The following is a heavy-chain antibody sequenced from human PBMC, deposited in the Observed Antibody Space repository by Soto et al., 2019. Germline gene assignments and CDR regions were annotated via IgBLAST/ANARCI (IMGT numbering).Heavy chain of an antibody. Sequence: PGGSLRLSCAASGLTFSSYDKHWVRQATGNGLEWVSAIGTAGDTSYPGSVKGRFTISRENAKHSLYLQMNSLRAGDTAVYYCARDSGGYFQGALNGMDVWCQGTTVTASS. CDR2: IGTAGDT. D-gene: IGHD2-8*02. J-gene: IGHJ6*02. CDR3: ARDSGGYFQGALNGMDV. V-gene: IGHV3-13*01. CDR1: GLTFSSYD.